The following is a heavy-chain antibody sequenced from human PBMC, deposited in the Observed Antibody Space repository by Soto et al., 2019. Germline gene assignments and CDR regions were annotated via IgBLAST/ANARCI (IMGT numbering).Heavy chain of an antibody. Sequence: GESLKISCKGSGYSFTSYWIGWVRQTPGKGLKWMVIIYPGDSDTRYSPSLQAKVTISADKSISTAYLQWSSLKASDTAMYYCAGGGVRGVITRTRDYYGMDVWGQGTEVTVSS. V-gene: IGHV5-51*01. CDR1: GYSFTSYW. D-gene: IGHD3-10*01. CDR3: AGGGVRGVITRTRDYYGMDV. CDR2: IYPGDSDT. J-gene: IGHJ6*02.